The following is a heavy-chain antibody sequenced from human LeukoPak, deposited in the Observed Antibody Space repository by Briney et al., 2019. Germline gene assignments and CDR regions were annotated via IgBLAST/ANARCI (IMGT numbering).Heavy chain of an antibody. V-gene: IGHV4-34*01. CDR3: ARDRIQLWSRRWFDS. CDR2: INDSGST. D-gene: IGHD5-18*01. CDR1: GGSFSGYY. Sequence: SETLSLTCAVYGGSFSGYYWSWIRQPPGKGLEWIGEINDSGSTNYNPSLKSRVTISVDTSKNQFSLKLSSVTAADTAVYYCARDRIQLWSRRWFDSWGQGTLVTVSS. J-gene: IGHJ5*01.